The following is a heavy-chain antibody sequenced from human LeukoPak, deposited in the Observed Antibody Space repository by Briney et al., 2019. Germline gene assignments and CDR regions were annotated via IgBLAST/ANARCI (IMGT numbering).Heavy chain of an antibody. V-gene: IGHV3-23*01. CDR3: AKVKPTVTTNYFDY. CDR1: GFTFSSYA. Sequence: GGSLRLSRAASGFTFSSYAMSWVRQAPGKGLEWVSAISGSDGSTFYADSVKGRFTISRDNSKNTLYLQMNSLRAEDTAAYYCAKVKPTVTTNYFDYWGQGTLVTVSS. J-gene: IGHJ4*02. CDR2: ISGSDGST. D-gene: IGHD4-17*01.